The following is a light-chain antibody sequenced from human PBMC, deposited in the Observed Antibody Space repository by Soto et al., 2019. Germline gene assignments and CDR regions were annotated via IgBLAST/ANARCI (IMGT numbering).Light chain of an antibody. J-gene: IGKJ5*01. V-gene: IGKV3-11*01. Sequence: EIGLTQSPATLSLSPGERATLSCRASQSVSSYLAWYQQKPGQAHRLLIYDASNRATGIPARFSGSGSGTDFTLTISSLEPEDVAVYYCQQRSNWPPRVTFGQGTRLEIK. CDR2: DAS. CDR1: QSVSSY. CDR3: QQRSNWPPRVT.